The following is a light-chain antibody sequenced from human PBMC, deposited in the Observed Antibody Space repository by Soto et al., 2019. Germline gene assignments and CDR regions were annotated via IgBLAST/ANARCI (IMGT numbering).Light chain of an antibody. CDR1: QSIASSY. V-gene: IGKV3-20*01. CDR3: QQFSRPPLT. Sequence: EIVVTQSPGTLSLSPGERATLSCRASQSIASSYLAWYQQKPGQPPRLLLYRTFNRATGIPDRFSASGYGTDFTLTISRLEPEDFAVYFCQQFSRPPLTFGGGTKGEI. J-gene: IGKJ4*01. CDR2: RTF.